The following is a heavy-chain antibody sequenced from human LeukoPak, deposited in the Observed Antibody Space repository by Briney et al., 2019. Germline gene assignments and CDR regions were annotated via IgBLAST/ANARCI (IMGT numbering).Heavy chain of an antibody. J-gene: IGHJ5*02. D-gene: IGHD3-22*01. Sequence: SETLSLTCTVSGGSISSYYWSWIRQPPGKGLEWIGYIYYSGSTNYNPSLKSRVTISVDTSKNQFSLKLSSVTAADTAVYYCARERYYDSSGYLINWFDPWGQGTLVTVSS. CDR2: IYYSGST. V-gene: IGHV4-59*12. CDR1: GGSISSYY. CDR3: ARERYYDSSGYLINWFDP.